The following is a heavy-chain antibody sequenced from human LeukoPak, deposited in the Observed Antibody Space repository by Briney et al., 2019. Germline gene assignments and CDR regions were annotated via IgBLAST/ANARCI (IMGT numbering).Heavy chain of an antibody. J-gene: IGHJ4*02. CDR1: GFTFSSYA. D-gene: IGHD2-8*02. Sequence: GGSLRQSCAASGFTFSSYAMHWVRQGPGKGLEWVAYIAHHGSNKYYADSVKGRFTISRDNSKRTLYLQMNNLRADDTAVYYCAKDGSWSCTDWGQGALVTVSS. CDR2: IAHHGSNK. V-gene: IGHV3-30*02. CDR3: AKDGSWSCTD.